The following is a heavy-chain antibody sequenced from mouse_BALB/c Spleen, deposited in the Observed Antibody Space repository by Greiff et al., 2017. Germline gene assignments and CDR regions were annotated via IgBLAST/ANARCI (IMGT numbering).Heavy chain of an antibody. D-gene: IGHD1-1*02. CDR3: NARYYGPRTGRWFAY. CDR2: IDPENGDT. J-gene: IGHJ3*01. CDR1: GFNIKDYY. Sequence: VQLQQSGAELVRSGASVKLSCTASGFNIKDYYMHWVKQRPEQGLEWIGWIDPENGDTEYAPKFQGKATMTADTSSNTAYLQLSSLTSEDTAVYYCNARYYGPRTGRWFAYWGQGTLVTVSA. V-gene: IGHV14-4*02.